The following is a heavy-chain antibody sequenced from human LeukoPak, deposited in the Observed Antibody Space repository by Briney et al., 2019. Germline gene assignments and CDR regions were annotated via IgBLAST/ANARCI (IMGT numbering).Heavy chain of an antibody. Sequence: SETLSLTCAVSGGSISSSDWWSWVRQPPGKGLEWIGEIYHSGSTNYNPSLKSRVTISVDTSKNQFSLKLSSVTAADTAVYYCAGLYDHVWGSYRSGALDPWGQGTLVIVSP. V-gene: IGHV4-4*02. D-gene: IGHD3-16*02. J-gene: IGHJ5*02. CDR2: IYHSGST. CDR1: GGSISSSDW. CDR3: AGLYDHVWGSYRSGALDP.